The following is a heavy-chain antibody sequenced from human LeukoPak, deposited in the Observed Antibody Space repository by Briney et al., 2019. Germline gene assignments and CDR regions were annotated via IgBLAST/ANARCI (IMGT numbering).Heavy chain of an antibody. CDR2: INPNSGGT. Sequence: GASVKVSCKASGYSFTGYYLHWVRQAPGQGLEWMGWINPNSGGTNYAQKFQGRVTMTRDTSINTAYMELSRLTSDDTAVFYCARDSAVINGSPSFAYWGQGTLVTVSS. CDR1: GYSFTGYY. V-gene: IGHV1-2*02. CDR3: ARDSAVINGSPSFAY. D-gene: IGHD3-10*01. J-gene: IGHJ4*02.